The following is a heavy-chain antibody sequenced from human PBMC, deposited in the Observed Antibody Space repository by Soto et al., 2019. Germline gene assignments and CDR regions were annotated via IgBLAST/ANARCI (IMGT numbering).Heavy chain of an antibody. J-gene: IGHJ5*02. CDR3: AADPHSSGWYYL. CDR2: IVVGSGNT. Sequence: SVKVSCKASGFTFTSSAVQWVRQARGQRLEWIGWIVVGSGNTNYAQKFQERVTITRDMSTSTAYMELSSLRSEDTAVYYCAADPHSSGWYYLWGQGTLVTVSS. V-gene: IGHV1-58*01. D-gene: IGHD6-19*01. CDR1: GFTFTSSA.